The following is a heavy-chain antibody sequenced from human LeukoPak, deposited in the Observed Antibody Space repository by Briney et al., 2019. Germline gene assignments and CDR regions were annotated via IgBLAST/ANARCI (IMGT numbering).Heavy chain of an antibody. CDR3: ARLVVAATHTYYYYYGMDV. CDR2: IKQDGSEK. Sequence: GGSLRLSCAASGFTFSSYRMSWVRQAPGKGLEWVANIKQDGSEKYYVDSVKGRFTISRDNAKNSLYLQMNSLRAEDTAVYYCARLVVAATHTYYYYYGMDVWGQGTTVTVSS. V-gene: IGHV3-7*01. D-gene: IGHD2-15*01. J-gene: IGHJ6*02. CDR1: GFTFSSYR.